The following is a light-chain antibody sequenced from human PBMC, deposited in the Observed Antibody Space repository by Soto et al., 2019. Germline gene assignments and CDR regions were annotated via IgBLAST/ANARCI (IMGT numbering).Light chain of an antibody. CDR1: ETISSSY. V-gene: IGKV3-20*01. Sequence: EIVLTQSPGTLSLSPGDRVTISCRTSETISSSYFAWYQQKPGQAPRLLVYAASIRAPGIPDRFSGSGSGTDLTLTISSLDPGDFAVYFCQHYDGSLTFGGGTNIEIK. CDR3: QHYDGSLT. CDR2: AAS. J-gene: IGKJ4*01.